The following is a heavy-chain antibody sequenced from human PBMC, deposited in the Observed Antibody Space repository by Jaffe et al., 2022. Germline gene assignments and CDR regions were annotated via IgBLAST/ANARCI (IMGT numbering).Heavy chain of an antibody. D-gene: IGHD2-15*01. CDR3: ARAFLGYCSGGSCYNPLYYFDY. CDR1: GGSISSGGYS. J-gene: IGHJ4*02. V-gene: IGHV4-30-2*01. CDR2: IYHSGST. Sequence: QLQLQESGSGLVKPSQTLSLTCAVSGGSISSGGYSWSWIRQPPGKGLEWIGYIYHSGSTYYNPSLKSRVTISVDRSKNQFSLKLSSVTAADTAVYYCARAFLGYCSGGSCYNPLYYFDYWGQGTLVTVSS.